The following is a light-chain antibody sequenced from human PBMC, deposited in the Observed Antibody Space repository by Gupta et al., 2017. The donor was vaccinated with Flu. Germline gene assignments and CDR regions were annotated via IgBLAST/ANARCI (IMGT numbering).Light chain of an antibody. CDR2: DDD. V-gene: IGLV3-21*02. J-gene: IGLJ3*02. Sequence: SSLLPHPPPLSLAPGQTPRITCGGNYIASKSVHWYQLKPGQAPVLVVYDDDDRNSGIPERFSGSNSGNTATLTISRVEDGDEADYYCQGWDGDSDQRVFGGGTKLTVL. CDR1: YIASKS. CDR3: QGWDGDSDQRV.